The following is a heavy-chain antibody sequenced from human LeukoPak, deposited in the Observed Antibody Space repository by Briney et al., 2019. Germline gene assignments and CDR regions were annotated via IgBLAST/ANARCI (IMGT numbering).Heavy chain of an antibody. CDR1: GFTFSSYA. V-gene: IGHV3-30-3*01. J-gene: IGHJ4*02. D-gene: IGHD2-2*01. CDR2: ISYDGSNK. CDR3: ARAGASIVVVPAALDY. Sequence: GGSLRLSCAASGFTFSSYAMHWVRQAPGKGLEWVAVISYDGSNKYYADSVKGRFTISRDNSKDTLYLQMNSLRAEDTAVYYCARAGASIVVVPAALDYWGQGTLVTVSS.